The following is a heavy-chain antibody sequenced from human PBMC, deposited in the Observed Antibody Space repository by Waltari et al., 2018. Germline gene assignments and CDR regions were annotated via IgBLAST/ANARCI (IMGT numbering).Heavy chain of an antibody. D-gene: IGHD6-13*01. CDR1: GGSISSGSYY. J-gene: IGHJ4*02. Sequence: QVQLQESGPGLVKPSQTLSLTCPVSGGSISSGSYYWSWIRQPAGKGLEWIGRIYTSGSTNYNPSLKSRVTISVDTSKNQFSLKLSSVTAADTAVYYCASSIISSSWNYFDYWGQGTLVTVSS. CDR3: ASSIISSSWNYFDY. CDR2: IYTSGST. V-gene: IGHV4-61*02.